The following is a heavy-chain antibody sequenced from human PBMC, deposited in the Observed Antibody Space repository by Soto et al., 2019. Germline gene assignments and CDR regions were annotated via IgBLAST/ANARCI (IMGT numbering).Heavy chain of an antibody. CDR2: IYYSGST. V-gene: IGHV4-59*01. J-gene: IGHJ6*03. D-gene: IGHD3-10*01. CDR1: GGSISSYY. CDR3: ARTHVLLWFGDLHRPQYMDV. Sequence: QVQLQESGPGLVKPSETLSLTCTVSGGSISSYYWSWIRQPPGKGLEWIGYIYYSGSTNYNTSLKSRVSISVDTAKNQFSLKLSSVTAADTAVYYCARTHVLLWFGDLHRPQYMDVWGKGTTVTVSS.